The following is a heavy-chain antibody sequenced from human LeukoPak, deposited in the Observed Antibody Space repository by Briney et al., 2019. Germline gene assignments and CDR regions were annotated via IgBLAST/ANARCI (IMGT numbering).Heavy chain of an antibody. CDR3: MTAAGYNFGQY. D-gene: IGHD5-18*01. V-gene: IGHV3-53*01. Sequence: GGSLRLSCAASGLTVNNNYMNWVRQAPGKGLERVSALYIGGNTYYADSVRGRFTISRDNSKNTLYLQMNSLRAEDTAIYYCMTAAGYNFGQYWGQGTLVTVSS. J-gene: IGHJ4*02. CDR2: LYIGGNT. CDR1: GLTVNNNY.